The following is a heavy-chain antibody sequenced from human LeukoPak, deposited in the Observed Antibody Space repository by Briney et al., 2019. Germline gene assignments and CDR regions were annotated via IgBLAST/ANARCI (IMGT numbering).Heavy chain of an antibody. D-gene: IGHD6-19*01. J-gene: IGHJ3*02. CDR2: IYYSGST. CDR1: GGSISSYY. CDR3: AGLGYSSGWHAFDI. V-gene: IGHV4-59*08. Sequence: SETLSLTCTVSGGSISSYYWSWIRQPPGKGLEWIGYIYYSGSTNYNPSLKSRVTISVDTSKNQFSLKLSSVTAADTAVYYCAGLGYSSGWHAFDIWGQGTMVTVSS.